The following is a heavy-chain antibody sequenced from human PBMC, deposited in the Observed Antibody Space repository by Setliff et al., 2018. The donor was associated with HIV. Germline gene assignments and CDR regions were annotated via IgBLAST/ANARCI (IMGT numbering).Heavy chain of an antibody. CDR2: IIPLFGTA. V-gene: IGHV1-69*13. CDR1: GGTFNINA. J-gene: IGHJ4*02. Sequence: SVKVSCKASGGTFNINAVTWVRQAPGQGLEWVGAIIPLFGTANYAQKFQGRVTITADESTTTAYMELSSLRSEDTAVYYCARIPNHSSGFDYWGQGTLVTVSS. CDR3: ARIPNHSSGFDY. D-gene: IGHD3-22*01.